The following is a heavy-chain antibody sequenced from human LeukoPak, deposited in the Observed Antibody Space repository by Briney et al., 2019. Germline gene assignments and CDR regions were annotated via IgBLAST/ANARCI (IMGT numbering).Heavy chain of an antibody. CDR2: ISSSSSSYI. Sequence: GGSLRLSCAASGFTFSGYEMNWVRQAPGKGLEWVSSISSSSSSYIYYADSVKGRFTISRDNAKNSLYLQMNSLRAEDTAVYYCAELGITMIGGVWGKGTTVTISS. CDR1: GFTFSGYE. V-gene: IGHV3-21*01. J-gene: IGHJ6*04. CDR3: AELGITMIGGV. D-gene: IGHD3-10*02.